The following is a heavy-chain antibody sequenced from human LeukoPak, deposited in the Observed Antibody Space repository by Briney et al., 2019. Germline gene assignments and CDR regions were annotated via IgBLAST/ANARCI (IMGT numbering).Heavy chain of an antibody. CDR3: ARTHSPRYSSSWYAPMRAFNI. J-gene: IGHJ3*02. V-gene: IGHV4-34*01. CDR2: INHSGST. CDR1: GGSFGGYY. Sequence: PSETLSLTCAVYGGSFGGYYWSWIRQPPGKGLEWMGEINHSGSTNYNPYLRSRVTISVDTSKHQFSLKLSSVTAADTAVYYCARTHSPRYSSSWYAPMRAFNIWGQGTMVTVSS. D-gene: IGHD6-13*01.